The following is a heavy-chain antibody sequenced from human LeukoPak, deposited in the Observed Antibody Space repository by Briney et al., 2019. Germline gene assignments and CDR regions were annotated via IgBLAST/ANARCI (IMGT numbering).Heavy chain of an antibody. V-gene: IGHV1-2*02. CDR2: INPNSGGT. CDR1: GYTFTRYY. Sequence: ASVKVSCKASGYTFTRYYMHWVRQAPRQGLEWMGWINPNSGGTNYAQKFQGRVTMTRDTSISTAYMELSRLRSDDTAVYYCAREGSSSESYWFDPWGQGTLVTVSS. CDR3: AREGSSSESYWFDP. J-gene: IGHJ5*02. D-gene: IGHD6-6*01.